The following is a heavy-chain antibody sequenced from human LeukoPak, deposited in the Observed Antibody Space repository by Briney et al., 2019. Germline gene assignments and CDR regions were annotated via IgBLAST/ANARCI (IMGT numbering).Heavy chain of an antibody. D-gene: IGHD6-13*01. CDR2: IYSGGST. CDR1: GFTVRSNY. Sequence: QPGGSLRLSCAASGFTVRSNYMSWVRQAPGKGLEWVSVIYSGGSTYYADSVKGRFTISRDNSKNTLYLQMNSLRAEDTAVYYCARRLYSSSWSSFYYWGQRTLVTVSS. V-gene: IGHV3-53*01. J-gene: IGHJ4*02. CDR3: ARRLYSSSWSSFYY.